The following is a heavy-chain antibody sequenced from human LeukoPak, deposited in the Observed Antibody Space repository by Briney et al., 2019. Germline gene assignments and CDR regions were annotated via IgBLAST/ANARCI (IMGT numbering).Heavy chain of an antibody. CDR1: GFTFCNYG. D-gene: IGHD4-17*01. J-gene: IGHJ4*02. V-gene: IGHV3-21*01. CDR3: ARGHTAVTRHFDF. Sequence: GGSLRLSCAASGFTFCNYGMSWVRQAPGKGLEWVSIISSGSSAIFSADALKGRFTISRDDAKNLLYLDMNSLRAEDTAVYYCARGHTAVTRHFDFWGQGTLVTVSS. CDR2: ISSGSSAI.